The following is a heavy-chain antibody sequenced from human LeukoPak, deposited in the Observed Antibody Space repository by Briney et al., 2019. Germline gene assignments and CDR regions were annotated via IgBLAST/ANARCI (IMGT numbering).Heavy chain of an antibody. D-gene: IGHD3-10*01. V-gene: IGHV4-31*03. J-gene: IGHJ6*03. CDR2: FYYSGST. CDR1: GGSISSGGYY. Sequence: SQTLSLTCTVSGGSISSGGYYWSWIRQHPGKGLEWIGCFYYSGSTYYNPSLKSRVTISVDTSKNQFSLRLSSVTAADTAVYYCARDQAGRFGNRYYYMDVWGKGTTVTVSS. CDR3: ARDQAGRFGNRYYYMDV.